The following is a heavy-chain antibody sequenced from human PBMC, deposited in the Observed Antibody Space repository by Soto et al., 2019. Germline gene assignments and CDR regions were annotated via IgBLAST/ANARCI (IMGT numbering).Heavy chain of an antibody. CDR1: GGSISSYY. V-gene: IGHV4-59*01. J-gene: IGHJ5*02. Sequence: QVQLQESGPGLVKPSETLSLTCTVSGGSISSYYWSWIRQPPGKGLEWIGYIYYSGSTNYNPSLKSRVTISVDTSKNQFSLKLSSVTAADTAVYYCAREGAGNWFDPWGQGTLVTVSS. CDR2: IYYSGST. CDR3: AREGAGNWFDP.